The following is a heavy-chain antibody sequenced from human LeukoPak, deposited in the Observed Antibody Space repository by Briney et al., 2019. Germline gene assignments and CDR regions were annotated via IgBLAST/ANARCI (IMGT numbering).Heavy chain of an antibody. CDR1: GGSFSGYY. V-gene: IGHV4-34*01. CDR2: INHSGST. CDR3: ARSERIAVAGSFRVWYFDY. J-gene: IGHJ4*02. D-gene: IGHD6-19*01. Sequence: SETLSLTCAVYGGSFSGYYWSWIHQPPGKGLEWIGEINHSGSTNYNPSLKSRVTISVDTSKNQFSLKLSSVTAADTAVYYCARSERIAVAGSFRVWYFDYWGQGTLVTVSS.